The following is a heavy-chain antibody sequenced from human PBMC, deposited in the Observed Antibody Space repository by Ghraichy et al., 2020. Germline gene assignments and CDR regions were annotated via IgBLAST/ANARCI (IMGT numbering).Heavy chain of an antibody. Sequence: GGSLRLSCAASGFTITSSFMSWVRQVPGKGLEWVSVLYSGGRTYYADSVEGRFTISRDNSKNTLYLQMNTLRAEDTAVYYCARQDGAGSYYSAYWGQGTLFTVSS. CDR1: GFTITSSF. CDR3: ARQDGAGSYYSAY. V-gene: IGHV3-66*04. J-gene: IGHJ4*02. D-gene: IGHD3-10*01. CDR2: LYSGGRT.